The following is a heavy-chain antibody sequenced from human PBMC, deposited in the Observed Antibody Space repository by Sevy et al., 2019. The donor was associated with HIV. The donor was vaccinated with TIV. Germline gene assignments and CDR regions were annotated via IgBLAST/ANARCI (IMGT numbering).Heavy chain of an antibody. CDR3: AMEPADIVVVPAAYYGMDV. J-gene: IGHJ6*02. D-gene: IGHD2-2*01. CDR2: IRSKIYGGTP. V-gene: IGHV3-49*03. CDR1: GFTFGDYA. Sequence: GGSLRLSCATSGFTFGDYAVSWLRQAPGKGLQWVGFIRSKIYGGTPEYAASVKGRFTISRDDSKSIAYLQMNSLRAEDTAVYYCAMEPADIVVVPAAYYGMDVWGQGTTVTVSS.